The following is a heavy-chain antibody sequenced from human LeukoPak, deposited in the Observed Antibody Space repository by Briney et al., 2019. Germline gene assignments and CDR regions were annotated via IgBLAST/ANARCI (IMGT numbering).Heavy chain of an antibody. J-gene: IGHJ4*02. CDR2: ITGSGGNR. V-gene: IGHV3-23*01. CDR1: GFTFSSHG. Sequence: PGGSLRLSCAASGFTFSSHGMNWVRQAPGKGLEWVSGITGSGGNRYYADSVKGRFTISRDNSKNTLYLQMNSLRAEDTAVYYCARDVGYCSGGSCYYFDYWGQGTLVTVSS. CDR3: ARDVGYCSGGSCYYFDY. D-gene: IGHD2-15*01.